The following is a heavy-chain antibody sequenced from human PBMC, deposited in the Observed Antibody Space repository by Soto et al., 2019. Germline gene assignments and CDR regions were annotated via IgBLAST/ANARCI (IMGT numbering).Heavy chain of an antibody. J-gene: IGHJ4*02. Sequence: ASVKVSCKASGFTFITYDFSWVRQAAGQGLEWMGWMNPNNGNAGFAQKFRGRINMTTNTSISTAYLGLSSLRSDDSAVYFCARRKERSGPYYLDLWGQGTQVTVS. CDR1: GFTFITYD. V-gene: IGHV1-8*01. D-gene: IGHD6-25*01. CDR3: ARRKERSGPYYLDL. CDR2: MNPNNGNA.